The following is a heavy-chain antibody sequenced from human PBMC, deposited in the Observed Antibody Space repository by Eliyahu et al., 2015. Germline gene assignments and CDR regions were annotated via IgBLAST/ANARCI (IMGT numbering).Heavy chain of an antibody. D-gene: IGHD3-10*01. V-gene: IGHV4-34*01. CDR3: ASGELPDY. CDR2: INHSGST. Sequence: QVQLQQWGAGLLKPSETLSLTCAXYGGXFXGSXXSXXRQPPGKGLXWIGEINHSGSTNYNPSLKSRVIISVDTSKNQFSLKLSSVTAADTAVYYCASGELPDYWGQGTLVTVSS. J-gene: IGHJ4*02. CDR1: GGXFXGSX.